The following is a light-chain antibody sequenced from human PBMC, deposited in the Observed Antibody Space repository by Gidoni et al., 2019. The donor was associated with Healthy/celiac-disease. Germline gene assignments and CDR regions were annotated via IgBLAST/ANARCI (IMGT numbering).Light chain of an antibody. CDR2: EVS. V-gene: IGLV2-8*01. CDR1: SSDVGGYIY. Sequence: QSALTQPHSPSGSPGQLVTISCTGISSDVGGYIYVSWYQQHPRKAPKLLIYEVSKRPSGVPDRFSGYKSGNTASLTVSGLQAEDEADYYCSSYAGSNNPVVFGGGTKLTVL. CDR3: SSYAGSNNPVV. J-gene: IGLJ2*01.